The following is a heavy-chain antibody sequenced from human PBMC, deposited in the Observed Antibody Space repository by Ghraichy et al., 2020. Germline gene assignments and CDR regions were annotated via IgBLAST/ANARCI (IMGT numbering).Heavy chain of an antibody. J-gene: IGHJ4*02. CDR2: INAYNGNT. V-gene: IGHV1-18*01. CDR1: GYTFTSYG. Sequence: ASVKVSCKASGYTFTSYGISWVRQAPGQGLEWMGWINAYNGNTNYAQKLQGRVTMTTDTSTSTAYMELRSLRSDDTAVYYCARDLHCSSTSCFLGYWGQGTLVTVSS. CDR3: ARDLHCSSTSCFLGY. D-gene: IGHD2-2*01.